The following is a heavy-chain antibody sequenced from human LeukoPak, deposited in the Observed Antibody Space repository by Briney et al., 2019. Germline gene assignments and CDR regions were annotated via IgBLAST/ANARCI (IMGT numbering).Heavy chain of an antibody. CDR1: GYTFTSYG. V-gene: IGHV1-18*01. Sequence: ASVKVSCKASGYTFTSYGISWVRQAPGQGLEWMGWISAYNGNTNYAQKLQGRVTMTTDTSTSTAYMELSSLRSEDTAVYYCARGGPRDGYNFQGQFDHWGQGTLVTVSS. D-gene: IGHD5-24*01. J-gene: IGHJ4*02. CDR2: ISAYNGNT. CDR3: ARGGPRDGYNFQGQFDH.